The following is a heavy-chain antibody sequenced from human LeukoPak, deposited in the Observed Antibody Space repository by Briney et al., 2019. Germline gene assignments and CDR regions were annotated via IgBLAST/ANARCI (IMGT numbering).Heavy chain of an antibody. J-gene: IGHJ6*03. V-gene: IGHV4-59*12. CDR2: IYYSGST. D-gene: IGHD6-13*01. CDR3: ARVSYSSSWYYHYMDV. Sequence: PSETLFLTCTVSGGSISNYYWSWIRQPPGKELEWIGYIYYSGSTNYNPSLKSRVTISVDTSKNQFSLKLSSVTAADTAVYYCARVSYSSSWYYHYMDVWGKGTTVTVSS. CDR1: GGSISNYY.